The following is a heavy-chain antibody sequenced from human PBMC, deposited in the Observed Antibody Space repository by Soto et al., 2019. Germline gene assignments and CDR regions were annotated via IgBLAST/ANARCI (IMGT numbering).Heavy chain of an antibody. D-gene: IGHD4-17*01. V-gene: IGHV3-33*01. J-gene: IGHJ4*02. CDR2: IWYDGSNK. Sequence: GGSLILSCAASGFTFGSYGMHWVRQAPGKGLEWVAVIWYDGSNKYYADSVKGRFTISRDNSKNTLYLQMNSLRAEDTAVYYCARGSWYRRDYGGNFDYWGQGTLVTVSS. CDR1: GFTFGSYG. CDR3: ARGSWYRRDYGGNFDY.